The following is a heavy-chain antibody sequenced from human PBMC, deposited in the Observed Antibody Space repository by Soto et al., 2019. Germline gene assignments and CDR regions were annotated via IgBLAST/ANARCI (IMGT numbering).Heavy chain of an antibody. V-gene: IGHV3-72*01. J-gene: IGHJ4*02. Sequence: EVQLEESGGGLVQPGGSLRLSCVVSGFTFNDHYMDWVRQAPGTGLEWVGRTKNKANSYTTEYAASVKGRFTISRDESKNSLYLQMNSQKSEDTAVYNCVTGFSENALYHFDSWGQRTLVTVSS. CDR3: VTGFSENALYHFDS. CDR1: GFTFNDHY. D-gene: IGHD3-16*01. CDR2: TKNKANSYTT.